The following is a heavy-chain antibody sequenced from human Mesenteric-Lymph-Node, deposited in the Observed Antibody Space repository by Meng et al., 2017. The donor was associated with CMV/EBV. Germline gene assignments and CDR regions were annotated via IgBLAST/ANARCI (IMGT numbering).Heavy chain of an antibody. Sequence: SLRLSCAASGFTFSSYWMSWVRQAPGKGLEWVANIKQDGSEKDYVDSVKGRFTSSRDNAKNSLYLQMNSLRAEDTAVYYCALSRSHDYWGQGTLVTVSS. V-gene: IGHV3-7*01. CDR1: GFTFSSYW. CDR3: ALSRSHDY. CDR2: IKQDGSEK. J-gene: IGHJ4*02. D-gene: IGHD5/OR15-5a*01.